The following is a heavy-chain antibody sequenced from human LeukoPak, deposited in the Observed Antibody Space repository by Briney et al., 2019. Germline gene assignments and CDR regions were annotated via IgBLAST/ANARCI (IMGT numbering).Heavy chain of an antibody. Sequence: HPGGSLRLSCAASGFTFSSHWMSWVRQAPGKGLEWVSYISSSGSTIYYADSVKGRFTISRDNAKNSLYLQMNSLRAEDTAVYYCARTGSPDDYYYYYYMDVWGKGTTVTVSS. J-gene: IGHJ6*03. D-gene: IGHD1-26*01. V-gene: IGHV3-48*04. CDR2: ISSSGSTI. CDR1: GFTFSSHW. CDR3: ARTGSPDDYYYYYYMDV.